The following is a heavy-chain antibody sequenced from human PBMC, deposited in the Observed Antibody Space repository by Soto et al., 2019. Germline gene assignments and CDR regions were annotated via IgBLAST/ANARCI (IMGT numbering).Heavy chain of an antibody. CDR3: AREKVVAARYYYYGMDV. V-gene: IGHV3-30-3*01. D-gene: IGHD2-15*01. CDR2: ISYDGSNK. Sequence: GGSLRLSCAASGFTFSSYAMHWVRQAPGKGLEWVAVISYDGSNKYYADSVKGRFTISRDNSKNTLYLQMNSLRAEDTAVYYCAREKVVAARYYYYGMDVWGQGTTVTVSS. J-gene: IGHJ6*02. CDR1: GFTFSSYA.